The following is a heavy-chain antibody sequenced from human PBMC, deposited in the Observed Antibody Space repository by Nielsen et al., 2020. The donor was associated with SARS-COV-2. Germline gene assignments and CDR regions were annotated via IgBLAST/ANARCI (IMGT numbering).Heavy chain of an antibody. Sequence: SETLSLTCAVSGGSISSGGYSWSWIRQPPGKGLEWIGYIYHSGSTYYNPSLKSRVTISVDTSKNQFSLKLSSVTAADTAVYYCASRPGDYGDYTPDYYYGMDVWGQGTTVTVSS. D-gene: IGHD4-17*01. J-gene: IGHJ6*02. CDR1: GGSISSGGYS. CDR3: ASRPGDYGDYTPDYYYGMDV. CDR2: IYHSGST. V-gene: IGHV4-30-2*01.